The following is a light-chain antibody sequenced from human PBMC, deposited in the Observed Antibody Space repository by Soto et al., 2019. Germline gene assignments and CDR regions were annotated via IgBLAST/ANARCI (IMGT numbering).Light chain of an antibody. V-gene: IGKV3-20*01. CDR3: QQYGSTTLT. J-gene: IGKJ4*01. Sequence: EIGLTPSPATLALSPGERATLSCRASQSVSSSYLAWYQQKPGQAPRLLIYGASSRATGIPDRFSGSGSGTDFTLTISSLDPEDFPVYYCQQYGSTTLTFGGGTKVDIK. CDR1: QSVSSSY. CDR2: GAS.